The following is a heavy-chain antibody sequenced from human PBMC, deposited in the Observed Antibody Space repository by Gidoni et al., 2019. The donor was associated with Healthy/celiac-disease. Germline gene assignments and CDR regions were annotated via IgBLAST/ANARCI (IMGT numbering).Heavy chain of an antibody. D-gene: IGHD5-12*01. CDR3: AKDMSGEEYSGYLDY. V-gene: IGHV3-23*04. CDR1: GFTFSSYA. CDR2: IRGSGGST. Sequence: EVQLVESGGGLVQPGGSLRLSCAASGFTFSSYAMSWVRQAPGKGLEGVSAIRGSGGSTYYADSVKGRFTISRDNSKNTLYLQMNSLRAEDTAVYYCAKDMSGEEYSGYLDYWGQGTLVTVSS. J-gene: IGHJ4*02.